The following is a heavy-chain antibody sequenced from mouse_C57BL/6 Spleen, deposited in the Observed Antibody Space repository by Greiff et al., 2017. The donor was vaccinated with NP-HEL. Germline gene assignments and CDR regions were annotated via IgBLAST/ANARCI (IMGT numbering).Heavy chain of an antibody. J-gene: IGHJ2*01. V-gene: IGHV5-4*01. D-gene: IGHD2-3*01. CDR3: ARDRGNDGYPIDY. Sequence: EVQGVESGGGLVKPGGSLKLSCAASGFTFSSYAMSWVRQTPEKRLEWVATISDGGSYTYYPDNVKGRFTISRDNAKNNLYLQMSHLKSEDTAMYYCARDRGNDGYPIDYWGQGTTLTVSS. CDR1: GFTFSSYA. CDR2: ISDGGSYT.